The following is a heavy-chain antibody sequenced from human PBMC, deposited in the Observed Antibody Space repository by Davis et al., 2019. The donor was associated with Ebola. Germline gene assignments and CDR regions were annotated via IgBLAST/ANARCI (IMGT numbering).Heavy chain of an antibody. CDR2: ISGSGGST. CDR3: AKLPRGGGYYDAFDI. V-gene: IGHV3-23*01. CDR1: AFTFSSYA. J-gene: IGHJ3*02. Sequence: GESLKISCAASAFTFSSYAMSWVRQAPGKGLEWVSAISGSGGSTYYADSVKGRFTISRDNSKNTLYLQMNSLRAEDTAVYYCAKLPRGGGYYDAFDIWGQGTMVTVSS. D-gene: IGHD2-21*02.